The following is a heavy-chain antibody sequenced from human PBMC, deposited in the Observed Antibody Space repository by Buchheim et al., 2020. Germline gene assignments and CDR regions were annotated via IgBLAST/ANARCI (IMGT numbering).Heavy chain of an antibody. Sequence: QVQLVESGGGVVQPGNSLRLSCAASGFTFSSYGMHWVRQAPGKGLEWVAVIWYDGTSKYYAESVKGRFTISRDDSKNTLYLQMNSLRAEDTAVYYCARTDYGDYYYYYGMDVWGQGTT. D-gene: IGHD4-17*01. V-gene: IGHV3-33*01. CDR2: IWYDGTSK. CDR3: ARTDYGDYYYYYGMDV. CDR1: GFTFSSYG. J-gene: IGHJ6*02.